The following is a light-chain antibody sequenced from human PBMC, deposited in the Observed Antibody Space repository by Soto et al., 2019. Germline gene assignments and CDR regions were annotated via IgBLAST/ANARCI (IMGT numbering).Light chain of an antibody. V-gene: IGKV4-1*01. CDR3: HQYYSTLALT. CDR1: QSVLYSSNNKNY. CDR2: WAS. Sequence: DIVMTQSPDSLAVSLGERATINCKSSQSVLYSSNNKNYLAWYQQKPGQPPKLLIYWASTRESGVPDRFSGSGSGTDFTLTISCLQAEDVAVSYCHQYYSTLALTFGGGTKVEIK. J-gene: IGKJ4*01.